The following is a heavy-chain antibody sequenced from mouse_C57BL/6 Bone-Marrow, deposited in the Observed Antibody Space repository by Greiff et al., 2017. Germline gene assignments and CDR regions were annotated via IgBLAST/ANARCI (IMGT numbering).Heavy chain of an antibody. CDR2: ISGGGGNT. CDR1: GFTFSSYT. Sequence: EVQLQQSGGGLVKPGGSLKLSCAASGFTFSSYTMSWVRQTPEKRLEWVATISGGGGNTYYPDSVKGRFTISRDNAKNTLNLQMSSLRSEDTALYYCARHENGYYAMDYWGQGTSVTVSS. V-gene: IGHV5-9*01. J-gene: IGHJ4*01. CDR3: ARHENGYYAMDY.